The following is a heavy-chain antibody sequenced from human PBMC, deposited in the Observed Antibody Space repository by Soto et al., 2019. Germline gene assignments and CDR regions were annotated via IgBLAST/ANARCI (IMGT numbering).Heavy chain of an antibody. CDR1: GFTFSSYA. CDR2: ISGSGGST. CDR3: AKLGYSSSWREGDAFDI. Sequence: EVQLLESGGGSVQPGGSLRLSCAASGFTFSSYAMSWVRQAPGKGLEWVSAISGSGGSTYYADSVKGRFTISRDNSKNTLYLQMNSLRAEDTAVYYCAKLGYSSSWREGDAFDIWGQGTMVTVSS. D-gene: IGHD6-13*01. V-gene: IGHV3-23*01. J-gene: IGHJ3*02.